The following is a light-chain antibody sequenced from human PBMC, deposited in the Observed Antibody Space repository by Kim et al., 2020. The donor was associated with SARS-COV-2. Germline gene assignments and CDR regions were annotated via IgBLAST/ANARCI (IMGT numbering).Light chain of an antibody. Sequence: LPAYGGGTIAITWRASQSISGRLAWYQQKPGKAPKVLISKASSLESGVPSRFSGSGSGTEYTLTIYSLQPDDFATYYCQQYHAYSTFGQGTKLEI. J-gene: IGKJ2*01. CDR3: QQYHAYST. CDR2: KAS. CDR1: QSISGR. V-gene: IGKV1-5*03.